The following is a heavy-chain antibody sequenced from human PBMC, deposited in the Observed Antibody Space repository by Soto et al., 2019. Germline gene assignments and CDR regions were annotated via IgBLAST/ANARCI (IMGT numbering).Heavy chain of an antibody. CDR2: IYYSESA. V-gene: IGHV4-59*01. CDR1: DAAITNDY. CDR3: ARDGPSIAVRRSGLYGMDV. J-gene: IGHJ6*02. Sequence: WVTLSLTCNIWDAAITNDYCTSISEPPGKGLEWIGYIYYSESAKYNSSLRSRVTISVDTSNNQLSLKLTSVTTADTAVYYCARDGPSIAVRRSGLYGMDVWGQGTTVT. D-gene: IGHD6-6*01.